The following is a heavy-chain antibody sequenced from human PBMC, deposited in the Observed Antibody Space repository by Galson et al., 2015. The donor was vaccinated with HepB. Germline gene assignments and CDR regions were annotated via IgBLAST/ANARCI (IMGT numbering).Heavy chain of an antibody. V-gene: IGHV4-59*12. D-gene: IGHD7-27*01. J-gene: IGHJ4*02. CDR2: IYYSGST. CDR3: ARASWGPRDY. Sequence: ETLSLTCTVSGGSISSYYWSWIRQPPGKGLEWIGYIYYSGSTNYNPSLKSRVTISVDTSKNQFSLKLSSVTAADTAVYYCARASWGPRDYWGQGTLVTVSS. CDR1: GGSISSYY.